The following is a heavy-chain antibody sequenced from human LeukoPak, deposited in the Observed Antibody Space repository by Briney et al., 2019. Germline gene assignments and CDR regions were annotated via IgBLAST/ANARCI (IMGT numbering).Heavy chain of an antibody. CDR2: IYPGDSDT. V-gene: IGHV5-51*01. Sequence: GESLKISCKGSGCSFTSYWIGCVRQMPGKGLEWMGIIYPGDSDTRYSPSFQGQVTISADKSISTAYLQWSRLKASDTAMYYCARLVEVAGRLDYWGQGTPVIVSS. CDR3: ARLVEVAGRLDY. CDR1: GCSFTSYW. D-gene: IGHD6-19*01. J-gene: IGHJ4*02.